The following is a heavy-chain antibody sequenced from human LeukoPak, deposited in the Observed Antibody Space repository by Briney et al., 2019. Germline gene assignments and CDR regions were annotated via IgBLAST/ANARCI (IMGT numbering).Heavy chain of an antibody. CDR3: ARDPSYYDFWSGYYRHYFDY. Sequence: ASVKVSCKASGYTFTSYDINWVRQATGQGLEWMGWISAYNGNTNYAQKLQGRVTMTTDTSTSTAYMELRSLRSDDTAVYYCARDPSYYDFWSGYYRHYFDYWGQGTLVTVSS. CDR1: GYTFTSYD. V-gene: IGHV1-18*01. J-gene: IGHJ4*02. CDR2: ISAYNGNT. D-gene: IGHD3-3*01.